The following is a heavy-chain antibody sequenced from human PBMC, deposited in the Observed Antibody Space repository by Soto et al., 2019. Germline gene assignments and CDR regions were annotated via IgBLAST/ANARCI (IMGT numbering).Heavy chain of an antibody. J-gene: IGHJ6*02. V-gene: IGHV3-30*18. CDR2: ISYDGSNK. CDR3: AKAHWNPRGDYFYAMDV. Sequence: QVQLVESGGGVVQPGRSLRLSCAASGFMFSSYGLHWVRQAPGKGLEWVAVISYDGSNKYYVDSVKGRFTISRDNSKNTLYMQMNSLRDEDTAVYYCAKAHWNPRGDYFYAMDVWGHGTTVTVSS. D-gene: IGHD1-1*01. CDR1: GFMFSSYG.